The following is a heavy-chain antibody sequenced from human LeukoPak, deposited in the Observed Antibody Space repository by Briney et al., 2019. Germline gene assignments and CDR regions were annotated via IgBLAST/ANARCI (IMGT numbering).Heavy chain of an antibody. Sequence: PGGSLRLSCAASRFTFSSYAMSWVRQAPGKGLEWVSAISGSGGSTYYADSVKGRFTISRDNSKNTPYLQMNRLRAEDTAVYYCAKDLTWIPPVLVTFDLRGQGTLVTVSS. CDR1: RFTFSSYA. D-gene: IGHD4-23*01. CDR3: AKDLTWIPPVLVTFDL. V-gene: IGHV3-23*01. J-gene: IGHJ4*02. CDR2: ISGSGGST.